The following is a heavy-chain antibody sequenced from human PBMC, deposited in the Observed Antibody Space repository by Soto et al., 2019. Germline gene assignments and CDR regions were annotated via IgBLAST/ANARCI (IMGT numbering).Heavy chain of an antibody. CDR2: ISAYNGNT. V-gene: IGHV1-18*01. Sequence: ASVKVSCKASGYTFSSYFITWVRQAPGRGLEWMGWISAYNGNTNFAQKLQGRVAMTTDTSTSTAYMELRSLRSDDTAVYYCARQNYYSGMDVWGQGTTVTVSS. J-gene: IGHJ6*02. CDR1: GYTFSSYF. CDR3: ARQNYYSGMDV.